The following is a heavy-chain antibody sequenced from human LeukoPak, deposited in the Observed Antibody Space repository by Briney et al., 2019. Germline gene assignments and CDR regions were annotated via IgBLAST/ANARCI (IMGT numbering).Heavy chain of an antibody. CDR3: AKGAYYYGSGPDPDDAFDI. J-gene: IGHJ3*02. Sequence: PGGSLRLSCAASGFTSSSYAMSWVRQAPGKGLEWVSAISGSGGSTYYADSVKGRFTISRDNSKNTLYLQMNSLRAEDTAVYYCAKGAYYYGSGPDPDDAFDIWGQGTMVTVSS. CDR1: GFTSSSYA. V-gene: IGHV3-23*01. D-gene: IGHD3-10*01. CDR2: ISGSGGST.